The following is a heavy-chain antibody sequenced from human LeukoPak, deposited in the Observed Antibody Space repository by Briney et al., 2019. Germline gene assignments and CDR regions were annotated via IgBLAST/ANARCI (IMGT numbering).Heavy chain of an antibody. CDR3: ARDVSWDESFQR. V-gene: IGHV4-38-2*02. CDR1: GFSISKGFY. Sequence: PLETLSLTCTVAGFSISKGFYWGWVRQPPGKGLEFIATIYHDGTSHYNPSLESRATISVDTSRNQFSLNLASVTAADTAVYYCARDVSWDESFQRWGQGTLVTVSS. D-gene: IGHD1-26*01. CDR2: IYHDGTS. J-gene: IGHJ1*01.